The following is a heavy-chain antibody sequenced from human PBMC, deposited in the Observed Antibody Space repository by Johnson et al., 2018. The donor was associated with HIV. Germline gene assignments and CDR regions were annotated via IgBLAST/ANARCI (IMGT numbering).Heavy chain of an antibody. CDR1: GFTFSSYG. J-gene: IGHJ3*02. CDR3: AKSTQASIVRESGPYGAFDI. V-gene: IGHV3-33*06. D-gene: IGHD3-10*01. Sequence: QMLLVESGGGVVQPGRSLRLSCAASGFTFSSYGMHWVRQAPGKGLEWVAVLWYDGSNKYYAGSVKGRFTVSRDNSQNTLYLEMNGLRPEDTALYYCAKSTQASIVRESGPYGAFDIWGLGTMVTVSS. CDR2: LWYDGSNK.